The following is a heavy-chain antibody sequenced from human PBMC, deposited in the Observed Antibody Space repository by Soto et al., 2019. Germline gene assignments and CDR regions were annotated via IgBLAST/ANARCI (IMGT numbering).Heavy chain of an antibody. CDR3: AKDRGSGSYASNYYYYGMDV. Sequence: EEQLVESGGGLVQPGRSLRLSCAASGFTFDDYAMHWVRQAPGKGLEWVSGINWNSGSTGYADSVKGRFTISRDNAKTSLSQQMNSLRAEDTALYYCAKDRGSGSYASNYYYYGMDVWGQGTTVTVSS. CDR1: GFTFDDYA. CDR2: INWNSGST. D-gene: IGHD3-10*01. V-gene: IGHV3-9*01. J-gene: IGHJ6*02.